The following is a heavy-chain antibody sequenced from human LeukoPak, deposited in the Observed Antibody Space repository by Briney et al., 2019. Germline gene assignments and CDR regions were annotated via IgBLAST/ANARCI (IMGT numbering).Heavy chain of an antibody. D-gene: IGHD3-10*01. V-gene: IGHV1-2*02. J-gene: IGHJ6*02. Sequence: ASVKVSCKASGYTFTGYYMHWVRQAPGQGLEWMGWINPNSGGTNYAQKFQGRVTMTRGTSISTAYMELSRLRSDDTAVYYCAREVVSSTMVRGVTVYGMDVWGQGTAVTVSS. CDR3: AREVVSSTMVRGVTVYGMDV. CDR1: GYTFTGYY. CDR2: INPNSGGT.